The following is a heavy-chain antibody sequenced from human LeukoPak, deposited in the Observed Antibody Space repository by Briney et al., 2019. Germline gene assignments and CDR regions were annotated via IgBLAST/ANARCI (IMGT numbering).Heavy chain of an antibody. V-gene: IGHV3-74*01. CDR2: ISPTGSTT. CDR3: ARGPNSNWSGLDF. J-gene: IGHJ4*02. D-gene: IGHD6-6*01. CDR1: GFSFSGHW. Sequence: PGGSLRLSCTASGFSFSGHWMHWARQLPGKGLFWVSRISPTGSTTSYADSVKGRFTVSRDNAKNTLYLQVNNLRAEDTAVYSCARGPNSNWSGLDFWGQGTLLTVSS.